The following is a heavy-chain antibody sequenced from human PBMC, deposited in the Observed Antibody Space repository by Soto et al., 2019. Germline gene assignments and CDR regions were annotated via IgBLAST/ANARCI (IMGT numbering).Heavy chain of an antibody. V-gene: IGHV3-21*01. CDR1: GFTFSSYT. CDR3: ARDPSDLWEPDQYFLH. Sequence: EVQLVESGGGLVKPGGSLRLSCAASGFTFSSYTMNCVRQAPGKGLEWVSSISSSSSYIYADSVKGRFTISRDNTKNSLYLQMNSLRAEDTAVYYCARDPSDLWEPDQYFLHWGQGTLVTVSS. J-gene: IGHJ1*01. D-gene: IGHD1-26*01. CDR2: ISSSSSYI.